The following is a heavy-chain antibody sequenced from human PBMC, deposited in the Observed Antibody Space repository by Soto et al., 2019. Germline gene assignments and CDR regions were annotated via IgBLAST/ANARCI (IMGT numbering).Heavy chain of an antibody. CDR1: VASVRRGSYG. V-gene: IGHV4-61*01. CDR3: VRHKIGWYGGFDS. CDR2: IYYSGST. Sequence: SETLSHTCTFSVASVRRGSYGWRWVRQPPGKELEWLGYIYYSGSTNYNPSLKSRVTILVDTSRHQFSLTLRSATAADTAIYYCVRHKIGWYGGFDSWGKGRLVTVS. J-gene: IGHJ4*02. D-gene: IGHD6-19*01.